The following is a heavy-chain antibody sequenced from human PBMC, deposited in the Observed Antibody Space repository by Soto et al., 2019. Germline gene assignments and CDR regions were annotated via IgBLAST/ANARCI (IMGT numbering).Heavy chain of an antibody. CDR3: AKGSGGNCYSHFDY. CDR1: GFTFSSYA. Sequence: GSLRLSCAASGFTFSSYAMSWVRQAPGKGLEWVSAICGSGGATYYTDSVKGRFTISRDNSKNTLHLQMNNLRAEDTAIYYCAKGSGGNCYSHFDYCGQGTLVTVSS. CDR2: ICGSGGAT. D-gene: IGHD2-15*01. V-gene: IGHV3-23*01. J-gene: IGHJ4*02.